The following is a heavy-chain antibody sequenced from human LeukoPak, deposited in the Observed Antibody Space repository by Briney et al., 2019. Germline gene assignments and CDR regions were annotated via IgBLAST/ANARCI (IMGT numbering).Heavy chain of an antibody. Sequence: GGSLRLSCAASGFTFTTYAMSWVRQAPGKELEWVSTLSPSGVRTYYTDSVKGRFTISRDNSKNTLYLQMNSLRAEDMAVYYCAKATPILGAAAYYFDYWGQGALVTVSS. CDR1: GFTFTTYA. D-gene: IGHD1-26*01. CDR2: LSPSGVRT. CDR3: AKATPILGAAAYYFDY. V-gene: IGHV3-23*01. J-gene: IGHJ4*02.